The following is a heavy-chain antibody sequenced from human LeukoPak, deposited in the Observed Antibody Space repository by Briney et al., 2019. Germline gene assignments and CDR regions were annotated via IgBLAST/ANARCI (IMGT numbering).Heavy chain of an antibody. Sequence: GGSLRLSCAASGFTFSSYSMNWVRQAPGKGLEWVSSISSSSSYIYYADSVKGRFTISRDNAKNSLYLQMNSLRAEDTAVYYCARDRGDCSSTSCATEDYYYYYGMDVWGQGTTVTVSS. V-gene: IGHV3-21*01. CDR3: ARDRGDCSSTSCATEDYYYYYGMDV. CDR2: ISSSSSYI. D-gene: IGHD2-2*01. J-gene: IGHJ6*02. CDR1: GFTFSSYS.